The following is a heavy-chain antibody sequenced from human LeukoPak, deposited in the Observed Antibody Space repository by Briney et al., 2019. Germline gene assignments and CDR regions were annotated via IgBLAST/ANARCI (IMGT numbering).Heavy chain of an antibody. V-gene: IGHV1-2*02. CDR1: GYTFTGYY. CDR2: INPNSGGT. Sequence: ASVKVSCKASGYTFTGYYMHWVRQAPGQGLKWMGWINPNSGGTNYAQKFQGRVTMTRDTSISTAYMELSRLRSDDTAVYYCARGYCSSTSCYPIDYWGQGTLVTVSS. D-gene: IGHD2-2*01. J-gene: IGHJ4*02. CDR3: ARGYCSSTSCYPIDY.